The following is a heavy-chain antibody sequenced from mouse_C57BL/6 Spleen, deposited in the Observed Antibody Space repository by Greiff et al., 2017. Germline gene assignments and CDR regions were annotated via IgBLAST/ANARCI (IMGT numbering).Heavy chain of an antibody. CDR2: INPSTGGT. J-gene: IGHJ4*01. D-gene: IGHD2-2*01. CDR3: ARGGGYEDY. Sequence: EVQLQQSGPELVKPGASVKISCKASGYSFAGYYMNWVKQSPEKSLEWIGEINPSTGGTTYNQKFKAKATLTVDKSSSTAYMQLKSLTSEDSAVYYCARGGGYEDYWGQGTSVTVSS. V-gene: IGHV1-42*01. CDR1: GYSFAGYY.